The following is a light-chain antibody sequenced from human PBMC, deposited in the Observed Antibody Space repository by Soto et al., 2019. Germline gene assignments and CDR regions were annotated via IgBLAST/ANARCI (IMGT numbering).Light chain of an antibody. CDR3: AAWDDSLNGVV. CDR1: SSNIGSNT. CDR2: SDD. V-gene: IGLV1-44*01. Sequence: QSVLTQPPSASVTPGQRVTISCSGSSSNIGSNTVNWYQQLPETAPKLLIYSDDQRPSGVPDRFSGAKSGTSASLVISGLQSEDEADYYCAAWDDSLNGVVFGGGTQLTVL. J-gene: IGLJ2*01.